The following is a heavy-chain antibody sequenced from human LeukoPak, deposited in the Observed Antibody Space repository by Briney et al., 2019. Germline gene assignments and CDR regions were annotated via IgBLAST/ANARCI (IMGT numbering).Heavy chain of an antibody. D-gene: IGHD3-16*01. CDR1: GFTARSNY. V-gene: IGHV3-53*01. Sequence: GSPRLSCAASGFTARSNYMSWVRPAPGKGLGRGSVIYCGSYTSYAESVKGRFTISRDNSKNTLYLQMISLGAEATAVYYCAAKVELRSNGPYFNSWGQGTLVTVSS. CDR3: AAKVELRSNGPYFNS. J-gene: IGHJ4*02. CDR2: IYCGSYT.